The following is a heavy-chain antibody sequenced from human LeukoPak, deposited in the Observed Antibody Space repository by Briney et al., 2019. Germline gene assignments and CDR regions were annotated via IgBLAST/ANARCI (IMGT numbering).Heavy chain of an antibody. V-gene: IGHV3-21*01. CDR1: GFTFSSYT. D-gene: IGHD1-1*01. CDR3: ARALTTLTYEGY. Sequence: GGSLRLSCAASGFTFSSYTMHWVRQAPGKGLEWVSSISGSNSYIFYADSVKGRFTVSRDNAKDSLYLQMNSLRAEDTAVYYCARALTTLTYEGYWGQGTLVTVSS. CDR2: ISGSNSYI. J-gene: IGHJ4*02.